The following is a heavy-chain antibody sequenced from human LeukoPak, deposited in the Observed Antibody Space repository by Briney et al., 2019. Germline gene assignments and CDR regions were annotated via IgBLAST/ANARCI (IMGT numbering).Heavy chain of an antibody. CDR1: GGSISSSSYY. CDR3: ARDQVGYNEKGGDY. D-gene: IGHD5-24*01. Sequence: SETLSLTCTVSGGSISSSSYYWGWIRQPPGKGLEWIGSIYYSGSTYYNPSLKSRVTISVDTSKNQFSLKLSSVTAADTAVYYCARDQVGYNEKGGDYWGQGTLVTVSS. CDR2: IYYSGST. V-gene: IGHV4-39*07. J-gene: IGHJ4*02.